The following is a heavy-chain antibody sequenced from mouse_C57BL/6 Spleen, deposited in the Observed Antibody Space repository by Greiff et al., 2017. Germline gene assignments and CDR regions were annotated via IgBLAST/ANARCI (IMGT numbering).Heavy chain of an antibody. CDR3: ARDYGRDY. CDR2: INPSTGGT. CDR1: GYSFTGYY. Sequence: EVQLQQSGPELVKPGASVKISCKASGYSFTGYYMNWVKQSPEKSLEWIGEINPSTGGTTYNQKFKAKATLTVDKSSSTAYMQLKSLTSEDSAVXYCARDYGRDYWGQGTTLTVSS. V-gene: IGHV1-42*01. J-gene: IGHJ2*01. D-gene: IGHD1-1*01.